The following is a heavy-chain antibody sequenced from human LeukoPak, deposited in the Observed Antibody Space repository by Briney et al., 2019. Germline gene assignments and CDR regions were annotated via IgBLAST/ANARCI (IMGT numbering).Heavy chain of an antibody. V-gene: IGHV1-2*02. D-gene: IGHD5-12*01. CDR2: INPNSGGT. Sequence: ASVKVSCKASGYTFTGYYMHWVRQAPGQGLEWMGWINPNSGGTNYAQKFQGGVTMTRDTSISTAYMELSRLRSDDTAVYYCARALSGYDYNWFDPWGQGTLVTVSS. CDR3: ARALSGYDYNWFDP. CDR1: GYTFTGYY. J-gene: IGHJ5*02.